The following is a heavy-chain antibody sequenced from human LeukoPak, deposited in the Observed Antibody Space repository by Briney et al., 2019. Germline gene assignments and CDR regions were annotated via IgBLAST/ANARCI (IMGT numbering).Heavy chain of an antibody. D-gene: IGHD3/OR15-3a*01. CDR3: AKGRGTGTYYYDY. V-gene: IGHV3-23*01. Sequence: GGSLRLSCAASGFTFATYAMGWVCQAPGKGLEWVAALSGSGISTYYADSVKGRFTISRDNSENTLHLQMTGLKAEDTAFYFCAKGRGTGTYYYDYWGRGTLVTVSS. J-gene: IGHJ4*02. CDR1: GFTFATYA. CDR2: LSGSGIST.